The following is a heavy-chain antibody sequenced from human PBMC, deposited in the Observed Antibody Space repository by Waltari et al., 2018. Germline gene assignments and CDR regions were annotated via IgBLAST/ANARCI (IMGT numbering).Heavy chain of an antibody. D-gene: IGHD6-6*01. CDR2: ILYDGSNT. CDR1: GFPFSPYT. Sequence: QVQLVESGGGVVQPGRSLRLSCAASGFPFSPYTMHWVRQAPGKGLEWVALILYDGSNTYYADSVKGRFTISRDNSKNTLYLQMNSLRPDDRAVYYCTRGSTTAARCMDSWGQGTLVTVSS. V-gene: IGHV3-30*01. J-gene: IGHJ4*02. CDR3: TRGSTTAARCMDS.